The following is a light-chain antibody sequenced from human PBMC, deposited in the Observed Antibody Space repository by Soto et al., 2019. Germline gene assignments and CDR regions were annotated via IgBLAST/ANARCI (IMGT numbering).Light chain of an antibody. CDR1: QTTLQSNGYTY. J-gene: IGKJ1*01. Sequence: IGLTQSPLSILLAHGEPASISRRSSQTTLQSNGYTYLDWYLQKSGQSPQLLIYLTSIRASGVPDRFNGSGSGTDFTLKISKVEAEDVGVYYCMQALQTPPWTFGQGTEVDIK. CDR3: MQALQTPPWT. CDR2: LTS. V-gene: IGKV2-28*01.